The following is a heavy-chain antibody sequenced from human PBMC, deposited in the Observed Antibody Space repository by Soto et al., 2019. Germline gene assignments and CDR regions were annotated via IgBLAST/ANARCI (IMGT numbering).Heavy chain of an antibody. CDR2: ISVGGDST. CDR1: GFTFSSYA. CDR3: AKSLTAVAGTGAFDI. D-gene: IGHD6-19*01. J-gene: IGHJ3*02. V-gene: IGHV3-23*01. Sequence: EVHLLESGGGLVQPGGSLRLFCAASGFTFSSYAMSWVRQAPGKGLEWVSSISVGGDSTNYADSVKGRFTLSRDNSKNTLYLQMNSLRAEDTAVYYCAKSLTAVAGTGAFDIWGQGTTVTVSS.